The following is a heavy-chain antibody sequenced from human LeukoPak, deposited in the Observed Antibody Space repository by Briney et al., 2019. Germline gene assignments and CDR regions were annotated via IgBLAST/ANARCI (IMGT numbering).Heavy chain of an antibody. J-gene: IGHJ6*03. CDR3: ARGVVAATFYYYMDV. V-gene: IGHV1-2*02. D-gene: IGHD2-15*01. Sequence: GASVKVSCKASGYTFTGYYMHWVRQAPGQGLEWMGWINPNSGGTNYAQKFQGRVTMTRDTSISTAYMELNSLRSDDTAVYYCARGVVAATFYYYMDVWGKGTTVTVSS. CDR2: INPNSGGT. CDR1: GYTFTGYY.